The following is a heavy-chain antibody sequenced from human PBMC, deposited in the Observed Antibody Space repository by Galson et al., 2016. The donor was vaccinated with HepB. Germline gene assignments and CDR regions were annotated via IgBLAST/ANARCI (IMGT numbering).Heavy chain of an antibody. D-gene: IGHD3-22*01. V-gene: IGHV3-9*01. J-gene: IGHJ4*02. CDR3: ARGGYYDSSGSLRY. CDR1: GFTFDDSA. Sequence: SLRLSCAASGFTFDDSAMHWVRQTPGKGLEWVSGIYYNSDRIGYADSVRGRFTISRDNARNSLYLQMNSLEPEDTAVYFCARGGYYDSSGSLRYWGQGTLVTVSS. CDR2: IYYNSDRI.